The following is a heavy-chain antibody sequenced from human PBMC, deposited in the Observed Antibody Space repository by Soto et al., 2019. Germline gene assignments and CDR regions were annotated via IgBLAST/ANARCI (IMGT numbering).Heavy chain of an antibody. V-gene: IGHV4-4*02. CDR1: GDSISSGAW. CDR2: IYHSGNT. Sequence: QVQLQESGPGLVKASETLSLTCAVSGDSISSGAWWSWVRQSPGKGLQWIGEIYHSGNTRNNPSLKSRVTMSVEKSNNQFSLNLMSVTAADTATYYCARDSRTGCSSTDCYMSWGRGILVTVSS. CDR3: ARDSRTGCSSTDCYMS. J-gene: IGHJ5*02. D-gene: IGHD2-2*01.